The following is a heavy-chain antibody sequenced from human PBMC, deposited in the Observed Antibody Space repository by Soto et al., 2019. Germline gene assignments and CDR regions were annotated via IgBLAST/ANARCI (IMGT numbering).Heavy chain of an antibody. J-gene: IGHJ6*02. CDR3: ARDREGHMDV. Sequence: PSETLSLTCTVSGGSINNYYWSWIRQPPGKGLEWIGYIYYSGSTYYNPSLKSRVTISVDTSKNQFSLKLSSVTAADTAVYYCARDREGHMDVWGQGTTVTVSS. CDR2: IYYSGST. V-gene: IGHV4-30-4*01. CDR1: GGSINNYY.